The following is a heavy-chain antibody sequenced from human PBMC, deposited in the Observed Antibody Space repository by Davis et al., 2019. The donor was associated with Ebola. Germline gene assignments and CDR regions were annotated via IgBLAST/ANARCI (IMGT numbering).Heavy chain of an antibody. CDR2: IYPDESRT. Sequence: GESLKISCKGSGYNFASYWIGWVRQMPGKGLEWMGIIYPDESRTRYTPSFQGQVTISADKSISTAYLQWSSLKASDTAMYYCARRVAAALWWFDPWGQGTLVTVSS. CDR1: GYNFASYW. V-gene: IGHV5-51*01. J-gene: IGHJ5*02. D-gene: IGHD6-13*01. CDR3: ARRVAAALWWFDP.